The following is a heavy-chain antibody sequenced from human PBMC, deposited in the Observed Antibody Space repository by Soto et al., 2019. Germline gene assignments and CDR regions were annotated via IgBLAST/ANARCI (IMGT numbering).Heavy chain of an antibody. Sequence: SVKVSCKASGYTFTSYGISWVRQAPGQGLEWMGGIIPDYGIAKYAQNFQCRVTITADESTNTAYMELSSLRPEDTAVYYCAGGRIVVVGSRAYYGMDVWGQGTTVTVSS. CDR3: AGGRIVVVGSRAYYGMDV. CDR1: GYTFTSYG. CDR2: IIPDYGIA. J-gene: IGHJ6*02. D-gene: IGHD3-22*01. V-gene: IGHV1-69*13.